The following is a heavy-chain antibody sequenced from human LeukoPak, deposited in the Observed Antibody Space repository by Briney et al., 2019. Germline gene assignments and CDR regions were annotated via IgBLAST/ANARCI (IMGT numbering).Heavy chain of an antibody. CDR2: INSDGTST. D-gene: IGHD2-15*01. Sequence: GGSLRLSCAASGVTLGSYWMHWVRQAAGKGLVWVSRINSDGTSTTYADPVKGRFTISRDTAKNSLYLQMNSLRAEDTAVYYCVAARADFDYWGQGTLVTVSS. CDR3: VAARADFDY. J-gene: IGHJ4*02. V-gene: IGHV3-74*01. CDR1: GVTLGSYW.